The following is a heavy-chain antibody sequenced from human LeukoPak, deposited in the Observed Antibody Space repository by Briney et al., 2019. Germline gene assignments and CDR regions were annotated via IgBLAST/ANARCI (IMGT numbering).Heavy chain of an antibody. Sequence: GGSLRLSCAASRFTFSSYAMTWVRQAPEKGLEWVSSISDSGGSTYYADSVKGRFTISRDNAKNTLYLQMNSLRAEDTAVYYCARGYDYVWGNYRPEAFDIWGQGTMVTVSS. CDR1: RFTFSSYA. D-gene: IGHD3-16*02. J-gene: IGHJ3*02. CDR2: ISDSGGST. CDR3: ARGYDYVWGNYRPEAFDI. V-gene: IGHV3-23*01.